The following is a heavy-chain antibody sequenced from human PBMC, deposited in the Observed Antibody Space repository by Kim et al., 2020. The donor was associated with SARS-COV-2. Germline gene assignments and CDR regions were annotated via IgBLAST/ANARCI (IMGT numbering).Heavy chain of an antibody. J-gene: IGHJ5*02. CDR2: INAGNGIT. Sequence: ASVKVSCKASGYTFTTYSVHWVRQAPGQRLEWMGWINAGNGITQSSENFQDRVTITRDTSASTAYLELSTLRSEDTAVYYCARRMSAVASAGGLDPWGQGTLVTFSS. D-gene: IGHD3-16*01. CDR1: GYTFTTYS. V-gene: IGHV1-3*01. CDR3: ARRMSAVASAGGLDP.